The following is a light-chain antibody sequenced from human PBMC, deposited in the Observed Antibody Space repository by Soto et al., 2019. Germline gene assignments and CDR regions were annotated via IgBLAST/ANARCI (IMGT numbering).Light chain of an antibody. V-gene: IGKV3-20*01. Sequence: EIVLTQSPGTLSLSPGDRATLSCRASQSVSSSYLAWYQQKPGQAPRLLIYGASSRATGIPDRFSGSGSGTAFTLTISRLEPEDFAVYYCQRYGSFGQGTKLEIK. CDR3: QRYGS. CDR1: QSVSSSY. CDR2: GAS. J-gene: IGKJ2*01.